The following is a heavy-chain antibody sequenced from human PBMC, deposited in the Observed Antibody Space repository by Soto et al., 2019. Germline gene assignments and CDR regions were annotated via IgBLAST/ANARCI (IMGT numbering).Heavy chain of an antibody. Sequence: VASVKVSCKASGGTFSSYTISWVRQAPGQGLEWMGRIIPILGIANYAQKFQGRVTITADKSTSTAYMELSSLRSEDTAVYYCARAGGVVAATSSDFDYWGQGTLVTVSS. D-gene: IGHD2-15*01. CDR1: GGTFSSYT. CDR2: IIPILGIA. V-gene: IGHV1-69*02. CDR3: ARAGGVVAATSSDFDY. J-gene: IGHJ4*02.